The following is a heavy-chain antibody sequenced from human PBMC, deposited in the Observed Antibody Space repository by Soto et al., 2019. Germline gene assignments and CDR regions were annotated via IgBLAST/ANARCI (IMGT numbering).Heavy chain of an antibody. Sequence: EVQLLESGGGLVQPGGSLRLSCAASGFTFSNYAVTWVRQAPGKGLEGVATISGSGGSKYYAYAVEGRFNVSRDNSKNALYLQMYRLRAEDTAVYYCAKDQGSSWYEIDYWGQGTLVTVSS. CDR3: AKDQGSSWYEIDY. CDR2: ISGSGGSK. CDR1: GFTFSNYA. J-gene: IGHJ4*02. V-gene: IGHV3-23*01. D-gene: IGHD6-13*01.